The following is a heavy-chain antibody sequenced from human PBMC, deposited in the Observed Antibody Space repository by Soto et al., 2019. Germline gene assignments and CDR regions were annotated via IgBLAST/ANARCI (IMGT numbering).Heavy chain of an antibody. Sequence: QITLKESGPTLVKPTQTLTLTCTFSGFSLSTSGVGVGWIRQPPGKALEWLALIYWDDDKRYSPSLRSRLTISKDTSKNQVVLTMTNMDPVDTATYYCIQSRCGSDCLQSDASHYYYGMDVWGQGTTVTVSS. J-gene: IGHJ6*02. CDR1: GFSLSTSGVG. CDR2: IYWDDDK. D-gene: IGHD2-15*01. CDR3: IQSRCGSDCLQSDASHYYYGMDV. V-gene: IGHV2-5*02.